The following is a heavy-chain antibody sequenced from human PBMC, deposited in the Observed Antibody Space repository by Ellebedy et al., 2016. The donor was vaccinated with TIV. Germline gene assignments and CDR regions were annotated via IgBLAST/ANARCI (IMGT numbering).Heavy chain of an antibody. CDR1: GGSISSSSYY. Sequence: SETLSLTCTVSGGSISSSSYYWGWIRQPPGKGLEWIGNIYYSGITYYNPSLKSRVAISVDTSKNQFSLKLSSVTAADTAVYYCARLFRGVDVCNWFDPWGQGTLVTVSS. CDR3: ARLFRGVDVCNWFDP. V-gene: IGHV4-39*01. D-gene: IGHD3-10*01. J-gene: IGHJ5*02. CDR2: IYYSGIT.